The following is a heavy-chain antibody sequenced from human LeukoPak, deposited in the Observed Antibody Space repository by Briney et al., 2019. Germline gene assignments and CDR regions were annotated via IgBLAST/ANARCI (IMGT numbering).Heavy chain of an antibody. CDR3: ARQKGRTAGALDI. V-gene: IGHV5-51*01. CDR1: GYTFTTYW. D-gene: IGHD2-21*02. J-gene: IGHJ3*02. Sequence: GESLKISFKGSGYTFTTYWIGWVRQMPGKGLEWLGIIYPGDSDTRYSPSFQGQVTISADKSISTAYLQWSSLKASDTAMYYCARQKGRTAGALDIWGQGTMVTVSS. CDR2: IYPGDSDT.